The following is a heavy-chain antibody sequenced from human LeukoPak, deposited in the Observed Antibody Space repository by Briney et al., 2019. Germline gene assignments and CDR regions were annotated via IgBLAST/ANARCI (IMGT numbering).Heavy chain of an antibody. CDR3: AKDEAAGDYGSETTLSY. D-gene: IGHD3-10*01. J-gene: IGHJ4*02. CDR1: GFTFSSYG. V-gene: IGHV3-30*18. CDR2: ISYDGSNK. Sequence: GRSLRLSCAASGFTFSSYGMHWVRQAPGKGLEWVAVISYDGSNKYYADSVKGRFTISRDNSKNTLYLQMNSLRAEDTAVYYCAKDEAAGDYGSETTLSYWGQGTLVTVSS.